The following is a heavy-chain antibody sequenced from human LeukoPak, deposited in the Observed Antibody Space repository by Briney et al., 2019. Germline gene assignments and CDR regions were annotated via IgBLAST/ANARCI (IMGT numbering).Heavy chain of an antibody. CDR3: APMGGLWFGEFGGYNWFDP. CDR1: GFTFSSYE. Sequence: AGGSLRLSCAVSGFTFSSYEMNWVRQAPGKGLEWVSYISSSGNTKYYADSVKGRSTISGDNAKNSLYLQMNSLRAEDTAVYYCAPMGGLWFGEFGGYNWFDPWGQGTLVTVSS. V-gene: IGHV3-48*03. CDR2: ISSSGNTK. J-gene: IGHJ5*02. D-gene: IGHD3-10*01.